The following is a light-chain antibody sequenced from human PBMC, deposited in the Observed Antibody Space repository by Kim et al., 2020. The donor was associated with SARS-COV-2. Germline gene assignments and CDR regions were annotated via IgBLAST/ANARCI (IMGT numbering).Light chain of an antibody. V-gene: IGKV1-39*01. CDR3: QQSKNTPRT. Sequence: DIEMTQSPSSLSASVGDRVTVTCRASQNINNFLNWYQQKPGKAPEVLIYAASNLQTGVPSRFSGSGSGTDFTLTINSLQPEDFATYYCQQSKNTPRTFCPGTKVDIK. CDR2: AAS. CDR1: QNINNF. J-gene: IGKJ1*01.